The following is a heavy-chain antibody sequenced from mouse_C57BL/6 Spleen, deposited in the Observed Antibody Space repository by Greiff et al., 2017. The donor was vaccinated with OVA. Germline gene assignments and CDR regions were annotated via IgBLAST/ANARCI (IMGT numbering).Heavy chain of an antibody. CDR3: ARGDGTLDD. D-gene: IGHD1-1*01. V-gene: IGHV3-6*01. CDR2: ISYDGSN. Sequence: EVQLVESGPGLVKPSQSLSLTCSVTGYSITSGYYWNWIRQFPGNKLEWMGYISYDGSNNYNPSLKNRISITRDTSKNQFFLKLNSVTTEDTATYDCARGDGTLDDWGQGTTLTVSS. J-gene: IGHJ2*01. CDR1: GYSITSGYY.